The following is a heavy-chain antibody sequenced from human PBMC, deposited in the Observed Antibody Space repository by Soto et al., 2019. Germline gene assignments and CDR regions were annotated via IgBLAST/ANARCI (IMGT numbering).Heavy chain of an antibody. J-gene: IGHJ6*02. D-gene: IGHD6-13*01. CDR3: ARGDIAAADNYYYYGMDV. CDR1: GGSISSYY. V-gene: IGHV4-59*01. CDR2: IYYSGST. Sequence: SETLSLTCTVSGGSISSYYWSWIRQPPGKGLEWIGYIYYSGSTNYNPSLKSRVTISVDTSKNQFSLKLSSVTAADTAVYYCARGDIAAADNYYYYGMDVWGQGTTVTVSS.